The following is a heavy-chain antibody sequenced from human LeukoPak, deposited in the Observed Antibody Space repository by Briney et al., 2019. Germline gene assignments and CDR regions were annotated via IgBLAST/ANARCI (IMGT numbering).Heavy chain of an antibody. CDR1: GFPFSVYE. D-gene: IGHD6-19*01. V-gene: IGHV3-48*03. Sequence: PGGSLRLSCAVSGFPFSVYEMNWVRQAPGKGLEWVSNIGSSGTTIYYADSVRGRFFISRDNAKSSLYLQMNSLRVEDTAVHYCALLAVASDFDYWGQGALVTVSS. CDR2: IGSSGTTI. CDR3: ALLAVASDFDY. J-gene: IGHJ4*02.